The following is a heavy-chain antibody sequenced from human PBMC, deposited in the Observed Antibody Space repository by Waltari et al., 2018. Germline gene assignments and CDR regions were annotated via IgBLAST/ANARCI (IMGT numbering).Heavy chain of an antibody. Sequence: EVQLVESGGGLVQPGRSLRLSCAASGFTFDDYAMPWVRQAPGKGLEWVSGISWNSGSIGYADSVKGRFTISRDNAKNSLYLQMNSLRAEDTALYYCAKETTGIGYWGQGTLVTVSS. CDR3: AKETTGIGY. J-gene: IGHJ4*02. CDR1: GFTFDDYA. CDR2: ISWNSGSI. V-gene: IGHV3-9*01. D-gene: IGHD1-1*01.